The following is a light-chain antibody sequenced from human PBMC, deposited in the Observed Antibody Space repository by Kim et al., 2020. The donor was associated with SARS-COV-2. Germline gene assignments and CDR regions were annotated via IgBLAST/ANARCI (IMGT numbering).Light chain of an antibody. CDR1: QGVSST. J-gene: IGKJ1*01. CDR2: GAS. Sequence: EIVMTQSPGTLSVSPGERATLSCRASQGVSSTLAWYQQKPGQAPRLLIYGASTRATGIPARFSGSGSGTDFTLTISDLQSEDFAVYYCQRYNSWPPAFGQGTKVDIK. CDR3: QRYNSWPPA. V-gene: IGKV3-15*01.